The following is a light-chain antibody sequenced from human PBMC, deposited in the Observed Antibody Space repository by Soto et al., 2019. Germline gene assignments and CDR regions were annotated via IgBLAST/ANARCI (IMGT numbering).Light chain of an antibody. Sequence: DSHLTQSPSSLSASVGDRVTITCRASQGFSTYLHWYQQKPGNAPKLLIYAASTLQSGVPSRFSGSGSETDFTLTISSLQPEDFATYSCQQSYSTTWTFGQGTKVDIK. J-gene: IGKJ1*01. V-gene: IGKV1-39*01. CDR3: QQSYSTTWT. CDR1: QGFSTY. CDR2: AAS.